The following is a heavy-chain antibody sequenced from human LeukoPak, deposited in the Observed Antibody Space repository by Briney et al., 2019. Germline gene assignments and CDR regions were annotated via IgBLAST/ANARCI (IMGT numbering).Heavy chain of an antibody. J-gene: IGHJ4*02. D-gene: IGHD3-3*01. CDR2: IRSKAYGGTT. V-gene: IGHV3-49*03. CDR3: TRNPYYDFCCFDY. CDR1: GFSFGDYA. Sequence: GRSLRLPCTASGFSFGDYAMSWFRQAPGKGLEWVGFIRSKAYGGTTEYAASVKGRFTISKDDSKSIAYLQMNSLKTEDTAVYYCTRNPYYDFCCFDYWGQGTLVTVSS.